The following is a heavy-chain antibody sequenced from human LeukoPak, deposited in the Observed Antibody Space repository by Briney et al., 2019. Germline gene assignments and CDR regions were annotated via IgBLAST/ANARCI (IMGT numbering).Heavy chain of an antibody. CDR2: INTDGSET. V-gene: IGHV3-74*01. D-gene: IGHD2-2*02. CDR1: GFTFSSYW. CDR3: ARARGDCSSTSCYRN. Sequence: GGSLRLSCAASGFTFSSYWMHWVRQAPGKGLVWVSRINTDGSETSSADSVKGRFTISRDNAKNTLYLQMINLRGDDTAVYYCARARGDCSSTSCYRNWGQGTLVTVSS. J-gene: IGHJ4*02.